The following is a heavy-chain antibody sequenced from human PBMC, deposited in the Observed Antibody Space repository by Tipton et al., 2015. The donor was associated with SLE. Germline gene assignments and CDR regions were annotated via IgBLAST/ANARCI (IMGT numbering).Heavy chain of an antibody. J-gene: IGHJ4*02. V-gene: IGHV4-59*11. CDR2: IYYSGST. CDR1: GGSISSHY. D-gene: IGHD3-10*01. CDR3: ARGEPYGVRGATPDY. Sequence: TLSLTCTVSGGSISSHYWSWIRQPPGKGLEWIGYIYYSGSTNYNPSLKSRVTISVDTSKNQFSLKLSSVTAADTAVYYCARGEPYGVRGATPDYWGQGTLVTVSS.